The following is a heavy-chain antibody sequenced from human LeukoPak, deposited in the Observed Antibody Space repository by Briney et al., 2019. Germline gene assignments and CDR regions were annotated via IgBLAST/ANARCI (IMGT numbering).Heavy chain of an antibody. V-gene: IGHV3-74*01. CDR2: INSGGSST. CDR3: ARDIGHPPYYYGSGSDY. CDR1: GFTFSSYW. Sequence: GGSLRLSCAASGFTFSSYWMHWVRQAPGKGLVWVSRINSGGSSTSYADSVKGRFTISRDNAKNTLYLQMNSLRAEDTAVYYCARDIGHPPYYYGSGSDYWGQGTLVTVSS. J-gene: IGHJ4*02. D-gene: IGHD3-10*01.